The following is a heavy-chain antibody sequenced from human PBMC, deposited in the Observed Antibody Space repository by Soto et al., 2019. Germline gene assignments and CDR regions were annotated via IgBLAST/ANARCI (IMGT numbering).Heavy chain of an antibody. D-gene: IGHD3-9*01. CDR1: GYTFTSYA. Sequence: GASVKVSCKASGYTFTSYAMHWVRQAPGQRLEWMGWINAGNGNTKYSQKFQGRVTITRDTSASTAYMELSSLRSEDTAVYYCARGSHDFDWLFCKDAFDIWGQGTMVTVSS. CDR2: INAGNGNT. V-gene: IGHV1-3*01. J-gene: IGHJ3*02. CDR3: ARGSHDFDWLFCKDAFDI.